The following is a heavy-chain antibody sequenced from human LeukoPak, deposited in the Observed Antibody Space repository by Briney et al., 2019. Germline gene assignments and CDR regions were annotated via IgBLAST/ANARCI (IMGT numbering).Heavy chain of an antibody. CDR3: AREGQWLADFDY. J-gene: IGHJ4*02. CDR1: GGSISSSSYY. Sequence: SETLSLTCTVSGGSISSSSYYWGWIRQPPGKGLEWIGSIYYSGSTYYNPSLKSRVTISVDTSKNQFSLKLSSVTAADTAAYYCAREGQWLADFDYWGQGTLVTVSS. V-gene: IGHV4-39*07. CDR2: IYYSGST. D-gene: IGHD6-19*01.